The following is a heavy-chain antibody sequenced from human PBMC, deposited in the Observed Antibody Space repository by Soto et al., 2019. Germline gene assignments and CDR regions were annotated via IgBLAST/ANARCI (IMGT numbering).Heavy chain of an antibody. J-gene: IGHJ6*02. D-gene: IGHD2-2*03. V-gene: IGHV1-69*13. Sequence: SVKVSCKASGGTFSSYAISWVRQAPGQGLEWMGGIIPIFGTANYAQKFQGRVTITADESTSTAYMELSSLRSEDTAVYYCASGYCISTSCPREYYYGMDVWGQGTTVTVSS. CDR2: IIPIFGTA. CDR3: ASGYCISTSCPREYYYGMDV. CDR1: GGTFSSYA.